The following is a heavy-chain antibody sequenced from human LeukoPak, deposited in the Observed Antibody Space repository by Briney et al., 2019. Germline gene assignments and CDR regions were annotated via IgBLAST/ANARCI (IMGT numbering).Heavy chain of an antibody. D-gene: IGHD2-2*01. Sequence: PSENLSLTCTVSGGSISSYYWSWIRQPPGRGLEWIGYIYYSGSTNYNPSLKSRVTISVDTSKNQFSLKLSSVTAADTAVYYCARQNFRLSSYFDYWGQGTLVTVSS. V-gene: IGHV4-59*08. J-gene: IGHJ4*02. CDR2: IYYSGST. CDR3: ARQNFRLSSYFDY. CDR1: GGSISSYY.